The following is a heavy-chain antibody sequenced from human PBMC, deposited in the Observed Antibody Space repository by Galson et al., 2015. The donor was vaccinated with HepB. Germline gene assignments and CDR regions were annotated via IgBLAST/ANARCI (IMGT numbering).Heavy chain of an antibody. Sequence: SLRLSCAASGFTFSSYAMHWVRQAPGKGLEWVAVISYDGGNKYYADSVKGRFTISRDNSKNTLYLQMNSLRAEDTAVYYCARDRGQEGFDYWGPGTLVTVSS. V-gene: IGHV3-30-3*01. J-gene: IGHJ4*02. D-gene: IGHD3-10*01. CDR2: ISYDGGNK. CDR1: GFTFSSYA. CDR3: ARDRGQEGFDY.